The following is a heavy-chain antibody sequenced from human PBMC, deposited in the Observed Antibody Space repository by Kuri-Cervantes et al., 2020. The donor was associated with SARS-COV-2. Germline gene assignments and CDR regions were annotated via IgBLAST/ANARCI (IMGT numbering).Heavy chain of an antibody. Sequence: GESLKISCAASGFTVNNYGMHWVRQAPGKGLEWVSYISSSSTTIYYADSVKGRFTISRDNAKNSLYLQMNSLRAEDTAVYYCARVFGSYVAAAAAYYFDYWGQGTLVTVSS. D-gene: IGHD6-13*01. CDR2: ISSSSTTI. J-gene: IGHJ4*02. V-gene: IGHV3-48*01. CDR3: ARVFGSYVAAAAAYYFDY. CDR1: GFTVNNYG.